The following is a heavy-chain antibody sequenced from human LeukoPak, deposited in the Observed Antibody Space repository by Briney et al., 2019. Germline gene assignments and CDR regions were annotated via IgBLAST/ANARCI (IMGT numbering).Heavy chain of an antibody. CDR3: ARDGLGGDYFDY. V-gene: IGHV3-11*01. CDR1: EFTFSNFW. D-gene: IGHD3-10*01. Sequence: GGSPRLSCAASEFTFSNFWMSWIRQAPGKGLEWVSYISSSGSTIYYADSVKGRFTISRDNAKNSLYLQMNSLRAEDTAVYYCARDGLGGDYFDYWGQGTLATVSS. J-gene: IGHJ4*02. CDR2: ISSSGSTI.